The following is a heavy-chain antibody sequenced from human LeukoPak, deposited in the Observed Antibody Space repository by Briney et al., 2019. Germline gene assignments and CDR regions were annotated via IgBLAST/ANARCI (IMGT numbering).Heavy chain of an antibody. J-gene: IGHJ4*02. CDR3: AKYLLGYYYDSSGYDY. Sequence: GGSLRLSCAASGFTFSSHAMSWVRQAPGKGLEWVAAISGSGGSTYYADCVKGRFTSSRDNAKNTQYLQMDSLRADDTAVYCGAKYLLGYYYDSSGYDYWGQGTLVAVSS. CDR2: ISGSGGST. V-gene: IGHV3-23*01. D-gene: IGHD3-22*01. CDR1: GFTFSSHA.